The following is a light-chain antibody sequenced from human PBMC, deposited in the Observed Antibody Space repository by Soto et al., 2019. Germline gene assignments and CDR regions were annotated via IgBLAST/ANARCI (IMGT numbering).Light chain of an antibody. CDR3: QQYGSSPGT. J-gene: IGKJ4*01. CDR2: GAS. CDR1: QSVSSY. Sequence: ENWLTQSPGTPSFSPGERATPSCRARQSVSSYLAWYQQKPGQAPRLLISGASSRAAGIPDRFSGSGSGTDFTLTISRLEPEDFAVYYCQQYGSSPGTFGGGTKVDIK. V-gene: IGKV3-20*01.